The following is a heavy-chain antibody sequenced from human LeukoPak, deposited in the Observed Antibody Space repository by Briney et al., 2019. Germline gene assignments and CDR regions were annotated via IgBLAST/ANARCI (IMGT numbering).Heavy chain of an antibody. D-gene: IGHD2-15*01. V-gene: IGHV3-21*01. CDR3: ARDYSGGSCLGY. J-gene: IGHJ4*02. Sequence: GGSLRLSCAASGFTFSSYSMNWVRQAPGKGLEWVSSISSSSSYTYYADSVKGRFTISRDNAKNSLYLQMNSLRAEDTAVYYCARDYSGGSCLGYWGQGTLVTVSS. CDR1: GFTFSSYS. CDR2: ISSSSSYT.